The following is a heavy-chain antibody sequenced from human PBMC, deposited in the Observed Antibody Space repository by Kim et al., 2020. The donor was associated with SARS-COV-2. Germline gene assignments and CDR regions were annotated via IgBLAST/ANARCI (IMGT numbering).Heavy chain of an antibody. CDR1: GGSISSYY. D-gene: IGHD5-12*01. Sequence: SETLSLTCTVSGGSISSYYWSWIRQPPGKGLEWIGYIYYSGSTNYNPSLKSRVTISVDTSKNQFSLKLSSVTAADTAVYYCARDTRGYDLGDYYGMDVWGQGTTVTVSS. CDR3: ARDTRGYDLGDYYGMDV. V-gene: IGHV4-59*01. J-gene: IGHJ6*02. CDR2: IYYSGST.